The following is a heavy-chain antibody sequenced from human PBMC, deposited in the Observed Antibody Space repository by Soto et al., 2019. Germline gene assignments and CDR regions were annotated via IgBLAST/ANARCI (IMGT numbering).Heavy chain of an antibody. J-gene: IGHJ4*02. CDR1: GFTFSSYA. D-gene: IGHD2-2*01. CDR3: AEYATGSGANYYFDY. Sequence: GGSLRLSCAASGFTFSSYAMSWVRQAPGKGLEWVSAISGSGGSTYYADSVKGRFTISRDNSKNTLYLQMNSLKAEDAAVYSCAEYATGSGANYYFDYWGQGTLVTVSS. V-gene: IGHV3-23*01. CDR2: ISGSGGST.